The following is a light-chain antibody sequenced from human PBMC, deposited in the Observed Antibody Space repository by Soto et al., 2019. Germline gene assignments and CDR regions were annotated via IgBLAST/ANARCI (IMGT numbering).Light chain of an antibody. Sequence: EIVLTQSPATLSVSPGERATLSCRASQSVSSNLAWYQQKPGQAPRLLIYGASSRATGIPDRFSGSGSGTDFTLTISRLEPEDFAVYYCQQYGSSPTFGQGTRREIK. CDR1: QSVSSN. J-gene: IGKJ5*01. CDR3: QQYGSSPT. CDR2: GAS. V-gene: IGKV3-20*01.